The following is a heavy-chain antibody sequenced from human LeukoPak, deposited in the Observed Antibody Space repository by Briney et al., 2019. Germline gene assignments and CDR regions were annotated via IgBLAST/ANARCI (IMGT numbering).Heavy chain of an antibody. CDR3: ARGIAVSWFDP. Sequence: PGGSLRLSCAASGFTFDDYAMHWVRQAPGKGLEWVSLISGDGGSTYYADSVKGRFTISRDNSKNSLYLQMNSLRAEDTAVYYCARGIAVSWFDPWGQGTLVTVSS. CDR2: ISGDGGST. CDR1: GFTFDDYA. J-gene: IGHJ5*02. V-gene: IGHV3-43*02. D-gene: IGHD6-19*01.